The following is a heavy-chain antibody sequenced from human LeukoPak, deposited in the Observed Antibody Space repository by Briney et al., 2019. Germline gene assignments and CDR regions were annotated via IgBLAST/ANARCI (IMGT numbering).Heavy chain of an antibody. V-gene: IGHV4-31*03. CDR1: GGSIRSGGYY. Sequence: SQTLSLTCTVSGGSIRSGGYYWSWIRQHPGKGLEWIGYIYYSGSAYYNPSLKSRVTISVDTSKNQFSLKLSSVTAADTAVYYCARASYYYDSSGYYYFDYWGQGTLVTVSS. CDR3: ARASYYYDSSGYYYFDY. CDR2: IYYSGSA. D-gene: IGHD3-22*01. J-gene: IGHJ4*02.